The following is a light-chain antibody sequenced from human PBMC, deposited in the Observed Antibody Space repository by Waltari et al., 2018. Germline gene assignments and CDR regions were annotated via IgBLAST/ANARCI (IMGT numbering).Light chain of an antibody. CDR2: YDN. V-gene: IGLV3-21*01. CDR1: NIESKS. CDR3: QVWDANTDPGV. Sequence: SYVLTQPPSVSVAPGETARITCGGNNIESKSVTWYRQRPGQAPVVVISYDNDRAAGIPERFSGSNSGNTATLTISRVEDGDEADYYCQVWDANTDPGVFGTGTEVTVL. J-gene: IGLJ1*01.